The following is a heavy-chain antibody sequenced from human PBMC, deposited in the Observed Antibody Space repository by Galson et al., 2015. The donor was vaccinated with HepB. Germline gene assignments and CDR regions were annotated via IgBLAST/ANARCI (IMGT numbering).Heavy chain of an antibody. CDR1: GYSFTSYW. D-gene: IGHD2-21*01. J-gene: IGHJ6*02. CDR3: ARGPHIYYGMDV. CDR2: IDPGDSYT. Sequence: QSGAEVKKPGEPLRISCKGSGYSFTSYWISWVRQMPGKGLEWMGRIDPGDSYTNYSPSFQGHVTISADKSISTAYLQWSSLKASDTAMYYCARGPHIYYGMDVWGQGTTVTVSS. V-gene: IGHV5-10-1*01.